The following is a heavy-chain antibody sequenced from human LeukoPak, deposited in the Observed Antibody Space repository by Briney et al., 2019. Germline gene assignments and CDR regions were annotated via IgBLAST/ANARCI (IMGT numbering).Heavy chain of an antibody. J-gene: IGHJ4*02. D-gene: IGHD1-1*01. Sequence: GGSLRLSCAASGFTFDEHDMYWVRQVPGKGLEWVCLISKDGGNKHYADSVKGRFSISSDNNRNPLSLQMNSLRSEDTALYFCAKRSGAPNNFDYWGQGALVTVSS. CDR2: ISKDGGNK. CDR3: AKRSGAPNNFDY. V-gene: IGHV3-43*02. CDR1: GFTFDEHD.